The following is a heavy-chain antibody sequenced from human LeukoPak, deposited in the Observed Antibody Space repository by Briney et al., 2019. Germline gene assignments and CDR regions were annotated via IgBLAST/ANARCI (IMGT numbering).Heavy chain of an antibody. CDR2: ISGSGGST. CDR3: ARLPNYDFWSGYSSGYMDV. Sequence: GGSLRLSCAASGFTFSSYSMNWVRQAPGKGLEWVSAISGSGGSTYYADSVKGRFTISRDNSKNTLYLQMNSLRAEDTALYYCARLPNYDFWSGYSSGYMDVWGKGTTVTVSS. V-gene: IGHV3-23*01. CDR1: GFTFSSYS. J-gene: IGHJ6*03. D-gene: IGHD3-3*01.